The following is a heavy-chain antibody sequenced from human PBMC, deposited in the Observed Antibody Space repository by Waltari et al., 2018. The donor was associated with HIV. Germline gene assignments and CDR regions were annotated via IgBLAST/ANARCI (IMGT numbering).Heavy chain of an antibody. CDR1: VFTLSSFS. CDR3: ARALTNFGGF. D-gene: IGHD4-17*01. Sequence: EVALVESGGGLVKPVRSLWTSCAGYVFTLSSFSMNWVRQAPGKGLEWVASISSGSSFIDYADSVKGRFTISRDNAKNSLYLQMKSLRVEDTALYYCARALTNFGGFWGQGTLVTVSS. V-gene: IGHV3-21*01. J-gene: IGHJ4*02. CDR2: ISSGSSFI.